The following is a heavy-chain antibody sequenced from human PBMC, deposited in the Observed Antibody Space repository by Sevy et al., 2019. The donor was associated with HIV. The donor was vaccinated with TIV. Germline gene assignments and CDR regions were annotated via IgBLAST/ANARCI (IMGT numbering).Heavy chain of an antibody. CDR1: GYTFTSYG. D-gene: IGHD3-22*01. CDR3: AINYYDSSGYYYGWAFDI. V-gene: IGHV1-18*01. Sequence: ASVKASCKASGYTFTSYGISWVRQAPGQGLEWMGWISAYNGNTNYAQNLQGRVTMTTDTSTSTAYMELRSLRSDDTAVYYCAINYYDSSGYYYGWAFDIWGQGTMVTVSS. J-gene: IGHJ3*02. CDR2: ISAYNGNT.